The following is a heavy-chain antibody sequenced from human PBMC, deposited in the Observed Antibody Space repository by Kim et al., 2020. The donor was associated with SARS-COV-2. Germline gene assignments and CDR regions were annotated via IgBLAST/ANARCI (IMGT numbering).Heavy chain of an antibody. J-gene: IGHJ1*01. CDR3: ENGRGVRPDFQH. Sequence: YLESVEGRFTISRDNSQNTLFLQMTSLKPEDTAVYFCENGRGVRPDFQHWGQGTLVTVSS. D-gene: IGHD3-10*01. V-gene: IGHV3-30*02.